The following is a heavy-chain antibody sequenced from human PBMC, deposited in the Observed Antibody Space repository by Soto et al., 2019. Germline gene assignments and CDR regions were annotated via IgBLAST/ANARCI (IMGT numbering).Heavy chain of an antibody. J-gene: IGHJ5*02. Sequence: GGSLRLSCAASGVTFSSYAMSWVRQAPGKGLEWVSAISGSGGSTYYADSVKGRFTISRDNSKNTLYLQMNSLRAEDTAVYYCAAMSGHSSVWFDHCGQGPPVTLSS. D-gene: IGHD3-22*01. V-gene: IGHV3-23*01. CDR1: GVTFSSYA. CDR3: AAMSGHSSVWFDH. CDR2: ISGSGGST.